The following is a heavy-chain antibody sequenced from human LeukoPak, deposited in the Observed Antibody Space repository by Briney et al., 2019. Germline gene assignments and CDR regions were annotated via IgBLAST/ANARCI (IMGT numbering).Heavy chain of an antibody. CDR2: IYYSGST. J-gene: IGHJ4*02. V-gene: IGHV4-39*01. D-gene: IGHD5-24*01. Sequence: SETLSLTCTVSGVSISSSSYFWGWIRKPPGKGLEWIGSIYYSGSTYYNPSLKSRVTISVDTSKNQFSLKLSSVTAADTAVFSCVRHEMATINVDFWAQGTLVTVSS. CDR1: GVSISSSSYF. CDR3: VRHEMATINVDF.